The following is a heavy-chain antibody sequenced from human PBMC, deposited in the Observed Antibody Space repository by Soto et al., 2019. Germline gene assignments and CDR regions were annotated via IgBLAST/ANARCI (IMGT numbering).Heavy chain of an antibody. J-gene: IGHJ5*02. D-gene: IGHD3-3*01. CDR1: GGSISSYY. CDR2: IYYSGST. V-gene: IGHV4-59*08. CDR3: ARQTGYDFWSGYYGWFDP. Sequence: SETLSLTCTVSGGSISSYYWSWIRQPPGKGLEWIGYIYYSGSTNYNPSLKSRVTISVDTSKNQFSLKLSSVTAADTAVYYCARQTGYDFWSGYYGWFDPWGQGTLVTVSS.